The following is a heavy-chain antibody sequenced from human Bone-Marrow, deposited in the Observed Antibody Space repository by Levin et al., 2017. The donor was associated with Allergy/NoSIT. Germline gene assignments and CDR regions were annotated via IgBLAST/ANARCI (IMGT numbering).Heavy chain of an antibody. CDR1: GYTFTTYH. CDR2: INPSGGGT. J-gene: IGHJ6*02. D-gene: IGHD3-10*01. V-gene: IGHV1-46*01. Sequence: ASVKVSCKASGYTFTTYHMHWVRQAPGQGLEWMGIINPSGGGTTYAQNFQGKLTMTRDTSTSTVYMELSSLRSEDTAVYYCARDYGSFYGSGSYHDSYYHYGMDVWGQGTTVTVSS. CDR3: ARDYGSFYGSGSYHDSYYHYGMDV.